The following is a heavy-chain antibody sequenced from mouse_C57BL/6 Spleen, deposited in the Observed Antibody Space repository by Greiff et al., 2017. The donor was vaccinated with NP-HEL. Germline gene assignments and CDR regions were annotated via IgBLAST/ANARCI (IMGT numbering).Heavy chain of an antibody. V-gene: IGHV1-80*01. D-gene: IGHD2-5*01. J-gene: IGHJ2*01. CDR3: ARSDSNYEEFDY. CDR2: IYPGDGDT. Sequence: VHLVESGAELVKPGASVKISCKASGYAFSSYWMNWVKQRPGKGLEWIGQIYPGDGDTNYNGKFKGKATLTADKSSSTAYMQLSSLTSEDSAVYFCARSDSNYEEFDYWGQGTTLTVSS. CDR1: GYAFSSYW.